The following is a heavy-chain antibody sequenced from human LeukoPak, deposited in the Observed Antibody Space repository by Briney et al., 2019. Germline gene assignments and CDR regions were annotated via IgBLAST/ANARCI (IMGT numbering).Heavy chain of an antibody. CDR2: INHSGST. CDR3: ARGPTDDPYYYDSSGYYNY. D-gene: IGHD3-22*01. J-gene: IGHJ4*02. CDR1: GGSFSGYC. Sequence: SETLSLTCAVYGGSFSGYCGSWIRQPPGKGLEWIGEINHSGSTNYNPSLKSRVTISVDTSKNQFSLKLSSVTAADTAVYYCARGPTDDPYYYDSSGYYNYWGQGTLVTVSS. V-gene: IGHV4-34*01.